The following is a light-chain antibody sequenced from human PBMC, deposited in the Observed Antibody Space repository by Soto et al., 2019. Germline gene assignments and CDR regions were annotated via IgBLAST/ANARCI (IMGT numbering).Light chain of an antibody. CDR3: SSYTLRNTLVL. V-gene: IGLV2-14*01. Sequence: QSALTQPASVSGSPGQSITISCTGTSSDVGGYNFVSWYQHHPGKAPRLIIYEVSSRPSGVSYRFSGSKSGNTASLTISGLQAEDEADYYCSSYTLRNTLVLFCGGTKLTVL. CDR2: EVS. CDR1: SSDVGGYNF. J-gene: IGLJ3*02.